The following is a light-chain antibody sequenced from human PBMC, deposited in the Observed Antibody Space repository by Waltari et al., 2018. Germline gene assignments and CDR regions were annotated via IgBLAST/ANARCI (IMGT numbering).Light chain of an antibody. Sequence: DIVMTQSPESLALSLGERATINCKSSQSVLYSSNNRNYLAWYQQKPGQRPKLLIYWASTRDSGVPDRFSASGSGTDFTLTVTNLQPDDFATYFCQQSFSSPWTFGQGTTVNI. CDR2: WAS. J-gene: IGKJ1*01. V-gene: IGKV4-1*01. CDR3: QQSFSSPWT. CDR1: QSVLYSSNNRNY.